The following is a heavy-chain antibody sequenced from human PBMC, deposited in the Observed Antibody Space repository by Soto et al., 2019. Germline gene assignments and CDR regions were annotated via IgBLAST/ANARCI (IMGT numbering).Heavy chain of an antibody. D-gene: IGHD6-6*01. J-gene: IGHJ6*02. CDR3: ARDGLYFGTDRAAPDLIPERAYGMDV. CDR2: ISGSGGST. Sequence: GGSLRLSCAASGFTFSSYAMSWVRQAPGKGLEWVSAISGSGGSTYYADSVKGRFTISRDNSKNTLYLQMNSLRAEDTAVYYCARDGLYFGTDRAAPDLIPERAYGMDVWGQGTTVTVSS. V-gene: IGHV3-23*01. CDR1: GFTFSSYA.